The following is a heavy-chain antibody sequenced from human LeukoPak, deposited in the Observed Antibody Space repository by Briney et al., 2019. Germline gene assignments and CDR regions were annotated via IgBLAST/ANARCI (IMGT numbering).Heavy chain of an antibody. Sequence: ASVKVSCKASGYTFTSYDINWVRQATGQGLEWMGWMNPNSGNTGYVQKFQGRVTMTRNTSIRTAYMELSSLRSEDTAVYYCATSYSSSSSEIDYWGQGTLVTVSS. D-gene: IGHD6-6*01. CDR2: MNPNSGNT. J-gene: IGHJ4*02. V-gene: IGHV1-8*01. CDR1: GYTFTSYD. CDR3: ATSYSSSSSEIDY.